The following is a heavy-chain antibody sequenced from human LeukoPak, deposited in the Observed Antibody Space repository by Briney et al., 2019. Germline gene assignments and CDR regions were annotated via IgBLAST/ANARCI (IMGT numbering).Heavy chain of an antibody. Sequence: PSETLSLTCTVSGGSISSGSYYWSWIRQPAGKGLERIGRIYTSGSTNYNPSLKSRVTISVDTSKNQFSLKLSSVTAADTAVYYCARDYDSSGYHLLGYWGQGTLVTVSS. CDR2: IYTSGST. CDR3: ARDYDSSGYHLLGY. D-gene: IGHD3-22*01. CDR1: GGSISSGSYY. V-gene: IGHV4-61*02. J-gene: IGHJ4*02.